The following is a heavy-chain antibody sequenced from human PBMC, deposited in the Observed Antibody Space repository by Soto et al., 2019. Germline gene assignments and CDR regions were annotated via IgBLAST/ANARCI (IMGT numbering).Heavy chain of an antibody. CDR3: ARDSGAYCGGDCYHHDAFDI. V-gene: IGHV1-69*01. Sequence: QVQLVQSGAEVKKPGSSVKVSCKASGGTFSSYAISWVRQAPGQGLEWMGGIIPIFGTANYAQKFQGRVTITADESTSTAYMELSSLRSEDTAMYYCARDSGAYCGGDCYHHDAFDIWGQGTMVTVSS. CDR2: IIPIFGTA. D-gene: IGHD2-21*02. CDR1: GGTFSSYA. J-gene: IGHJ3*02.